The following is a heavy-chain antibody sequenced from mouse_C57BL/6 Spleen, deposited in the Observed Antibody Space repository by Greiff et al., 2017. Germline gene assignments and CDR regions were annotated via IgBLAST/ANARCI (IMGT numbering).Heavy chain of an antibody. CDR1: GYTFTSYW. J-gene: IGHJ2*01. V-gene: IGHV1-59*01. Sequence: VQLQQPGAELVRPGTSVKLSCKASGYTFTSYWMHWVKQRPGQGLEWIGVIDPSDSYTNYNQKFKGKATLTVDTSSSTAYMQLSSLTSEDSAVYYCARWGNFDYWGQGTTLTVSS. CDR3: ARWGNFDY. CDR2: IDPSDSYT.